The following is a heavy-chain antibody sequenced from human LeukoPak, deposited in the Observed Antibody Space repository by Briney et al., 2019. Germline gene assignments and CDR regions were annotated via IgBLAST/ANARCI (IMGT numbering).Heavy chain of an antibody. D-gene: IGHD3-22*01. Sequence: GGSLRLSCAASGFTFSSYWMNWARQAPGKGLEWVAVISYDGSNKYYADSVKGRFTISRDNSKNTLYLQMNSLRAEDTAVYYCARDGDSSGYFDYFDYWGQGTLVTVSS. CDR2: ISYDGSNK. V-gene: IGHV3-30*03. CDR3: ARDGDSSGYFDYFDY. CDR1: GFTFSSYW. J-gene: IGHJ4*02.